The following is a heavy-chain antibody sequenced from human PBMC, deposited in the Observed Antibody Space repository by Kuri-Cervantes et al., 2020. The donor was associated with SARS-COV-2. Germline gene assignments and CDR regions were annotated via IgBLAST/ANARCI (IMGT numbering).Heavy chain of an antibody. CDR1: GGSISDYY. Sequence: GSLRLSCTVSGGSISDYYWSWIRQPPGKGLEWIGDIYYTGSTSYNPSLKGRVAISVDTSKNQFSLKLTSVTAADTAVYYCARDCSTADCKTFGYYWGRGTLVTVSS. V-gene: IGHV4-59*01. CDR2: IYYTGST. CDR3: ARDCSTADCKTFGYY. J-gene: IGHJ4*02. D-gene: IGHD2-2*01.